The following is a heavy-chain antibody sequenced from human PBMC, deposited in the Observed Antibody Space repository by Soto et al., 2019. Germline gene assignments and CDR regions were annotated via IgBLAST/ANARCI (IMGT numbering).Heavy chain of an antibody. CDR3: ARDVWGRYSSSWYGHEADDPNRDYGMDV. CDR1: GGSFSGYY. V-gene: IGHV4-34*01. Sequence: QVQLQQWGAGLLKPSETLSLTCAVYGGSFSGYYWSWIRQPPGKGLEWIGEINHRGSTNYNPSLKSRVSIAVDTSKKQFSLKLSSVTAADTAVYYCARDVWGRYSSSWYGHEADDPNRDYGMDVWGQGTTVTVSS. J-gene: IGHJ6*02. D-gene: IGHD6-13*01. CDR2: INHRGST.